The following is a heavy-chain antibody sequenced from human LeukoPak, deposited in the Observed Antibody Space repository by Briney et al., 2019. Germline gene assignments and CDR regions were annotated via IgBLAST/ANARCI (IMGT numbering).Heavy chain of an antibody. Sequence: ASVKASCKASGYTFTDYYMHWVRQAPGQGLEWMGRINANSGDTNYAQKFQGRVTMTSDTSSSTAYMELSRLRSDDTAVYYCAREKYYYDSSGENDYWGQGTLVTVSS. CDR3: AREKYYYDSSGENDY. J-gene: IGHJ4*02. CDR2: INANSGDT. CDR1: GYTFTDYY. D-gene: IGHD3-22*01. V-gene: IGHV1-2*06.